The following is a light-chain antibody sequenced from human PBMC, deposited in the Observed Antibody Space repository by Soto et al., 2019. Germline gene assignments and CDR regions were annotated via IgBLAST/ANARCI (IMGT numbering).Light chain of an antibody. J-gene: IGLJ2*01. V-gene: IGLV2-14*01. CDR3: SSYTSSSTLVV. CDR1: SSDVGGYNY. Sequence: QSALTQPASVSGSPGQSITISCTGTSSDVGGYNYVSWYQQHPGKAPKLMICEVSNRPSGVSNRFSGSKSGNTASLTISGLQAEDEADYYCSSYTSSSTLVVFGGGTKPIVL. CDR2: EVS.